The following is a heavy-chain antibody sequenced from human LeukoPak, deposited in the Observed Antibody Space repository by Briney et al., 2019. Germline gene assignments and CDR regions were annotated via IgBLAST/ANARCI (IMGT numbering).Heavy chain of an antibody. CDR3: ARGQGAYCSGGSCYTGHFDP. D-gene: IGHD2-15*01. CDR1: GFTFSSYS. Sequence: GGSLRLSCAASGFTFSSYSMNWVRQAPGKGLEWVSSITSRSSYIYYADSVKGRFTVSRDNAKNSVYLQMNSLRAEDTAVYYCARGQGAYCSGGSCYTGHFDPWGQGTLVTVSS. CDR2: ITSRSSYI. V-gene: IGHV3-21*01. J-gene: IGHJ5*02.